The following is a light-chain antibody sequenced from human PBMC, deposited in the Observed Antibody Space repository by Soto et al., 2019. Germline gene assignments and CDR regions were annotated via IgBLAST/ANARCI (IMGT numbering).Light chain of an antibody. V-gene: IGKV1-33*01. CDR2: DAS. J-gene: IGKJ1*01. CDR1: QDITNY. Sequence: DIQMTQSPSSLSASVVYRVAIACEASQDITNYISWYQQKPGKAPNLLIYDASRLESGVPSRFSGSGSGTEFTLTISRLQPEDFATYYCLHYDTHSSTFGQGTKVDI. CDR3: LHYDTHSST.